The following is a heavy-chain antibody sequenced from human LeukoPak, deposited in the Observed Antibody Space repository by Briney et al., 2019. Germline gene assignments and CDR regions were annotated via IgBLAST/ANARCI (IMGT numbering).Heavy chain of an antibody. V-gene: IGHV3-74*01. J-gene: IGHJ1*01. CDR1: GFTFSNYW. CDR3: ARDPSSSSYSGYFQY. D-gene: IGHD6-13*01. Sequence: PGGSLRLSCGPSGFTFSNYWMHWVRQAPGKGLVWVSRMNSEGRGIRRGDSEKGRFTIHRDNAKNTLYLQMSSLSAEDTAVYYCARDPSSSSYSGYFQYWGQGTLVTVSS. CDR2: MNSEGRGI.